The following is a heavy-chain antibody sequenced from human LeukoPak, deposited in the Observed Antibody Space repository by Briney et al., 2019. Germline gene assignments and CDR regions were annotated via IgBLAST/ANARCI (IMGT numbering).Heavy chain of an antibody. D-gene: IGHD1-26*01. V-gene: IGHV3-7*01. CDR2: MNIDGSEK. J-gene: IGHJ4*02. Sequence: GGTLRLSCAASGLTFSNYWMGWVRQAPGKRLEWVANMNIDGSEKYYADSVKGRFSISRDNARNSVYLQMASLRVEDTAVYYCARDPVEWELLLDYWGQGTLVTVSS. CDR3: ARDPVEWELLLDY. CDR1: GLTFSNYW.